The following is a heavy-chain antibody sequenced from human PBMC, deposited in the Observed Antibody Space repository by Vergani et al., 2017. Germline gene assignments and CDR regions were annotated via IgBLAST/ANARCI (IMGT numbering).Heavy chain of an antibody. CDR3: ANLGYSSSSTDH. D-gene: IGHD6-6*01. Sequence: QVQLQQWGAGLLKPSETLSLTCAVYGGSFSGYYWGWIRQPPGKGLEWIGSIYYSGSTYYNPSLKSRVTISVDTSKNQFSLKLSSVTAADTAVYYCANLGYSSSSTDHWGQGTLVTVSS. CDR2: IYYSGST. V-gene: IGHV4-34*01. J-gene: IGHJ4*02. CDR1: GGSFSGYY.